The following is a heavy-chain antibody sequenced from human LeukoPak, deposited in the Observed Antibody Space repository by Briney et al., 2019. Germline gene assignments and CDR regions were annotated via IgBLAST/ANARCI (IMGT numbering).Heavy chain of an antibody. Sequence: SETLSLTCAVYGGSFSGYYWSWIRQPPGKGLEWIGEINHSGSTNYSPSLKSRVTMSVDTSKNQFSLNLTSVTAADTAVYYCAREVAAAAGRYFDYWGQGTLVTVSS. CDR2: INHSGST. CDR3: AREVAAAAGRYFDY. V-gene: IGHV4-34*01. D-gene: IGHD6-13*01. CDR1: GGSFSGYY. J-gene: IGHJ4*02.